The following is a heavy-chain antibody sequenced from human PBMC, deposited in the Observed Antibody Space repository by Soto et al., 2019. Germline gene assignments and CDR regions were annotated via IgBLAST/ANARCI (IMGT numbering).Heavy chain of an antibody. CDR3: ARGHSTDCSNGVCSFFYNHEMDV. Sequence: SVKGSCKASGYSFTDYHIHWVRQAPVQGLEWLGRINPKSGGTSTAQKFQGWVTMTRDRSISTVYMELTRLRSDDTAVYFCARGHSTDCSNGVCSFFYNHEMDVWGQGTTVTVS. J-gene: IGHJ6*02. D-gene: IGHD2-8*01. CDR2: INPKSGGT. CDR1: GYSFTDYH. V-gene: IGHV1-2*04.